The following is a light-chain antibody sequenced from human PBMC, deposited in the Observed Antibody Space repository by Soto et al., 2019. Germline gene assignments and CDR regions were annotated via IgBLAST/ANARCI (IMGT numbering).Light chain of an antibody. CDR2: END. V-gene: IGLV1-51*02. CDR1: SSNIGAHY. CDR3: GTWDSSLSIFV. Sequence: QGVVTQPPSVSAAPGQMVTMSCSGGSSNIGAHYVSWHQQVPGTAPKLLIYENDKRPSGIPDRFSGSKSGTSATLGITGLQTGDEADYYCGTWDSSLSIFVFGTGTKLTVL. J-gene: IGLJ1*01.